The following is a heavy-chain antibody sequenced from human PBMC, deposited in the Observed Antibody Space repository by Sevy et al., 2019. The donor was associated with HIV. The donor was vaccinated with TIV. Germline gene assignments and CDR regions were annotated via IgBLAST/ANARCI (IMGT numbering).Heavy chain of an antibody. CDR1: GFSFSRYF. CDR2: INSDGSTT. Sequence: GGSLRLSCAASGFSFSRYFMHWVRQAPGEGLVWVSRINSDGSTTNYADSVEGRFIVSRDNAKKTLYLELHSLRVEDTATYYCARDTLGYGGNPNLDLDLWGQVTLVTVSS. CDR3: ARDTLGYGGNPNLDLDL. D-gene: IGHD4-17*01. J-gene: IGHJ5*02. V-gene: IGHV3-74*01.